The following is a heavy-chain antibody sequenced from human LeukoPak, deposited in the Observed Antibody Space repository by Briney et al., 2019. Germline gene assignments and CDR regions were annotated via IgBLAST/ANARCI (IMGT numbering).Heavy chain of an antibody. CDR3: AKECQWELCPFDY. D-gene: IGHD1-26*01. V-gene: IGHV1-2*02. Sequence: GASVKVSCKASGYTFTGYYMHWVRQAPGQGLEWMGWINPNSGGTNYAQKFQGRVTMTRDTSISTAYMELSRLRSDDTAVYYCAKECQWELCPFDYWGQGTLVTVSS. J-gene: IGHJ4*02. CDR2: INPNSGGT. CDR1: GYTFTGYY.